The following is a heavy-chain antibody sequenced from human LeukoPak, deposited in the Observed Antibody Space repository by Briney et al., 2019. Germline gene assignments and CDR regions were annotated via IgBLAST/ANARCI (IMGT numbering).Heavy chain of an antibody. V-gene: IGHV1-2*02. CDR2: INPNSGGT. CDR1: GYTFTAYY. Sequence: ASVKVSCKTSGYTFTAYYIHWVRQAPGQGLEWMGWINPNSGGTNYAQKFQGRVTMTRDTSISTAYMDLSRLRSDDTAVYYCARGGIVGATFDYFDYWGQGTLVTVSS. D-gene: IGHD1-26*01. CDR3: ARGGIVGATFDYFDY. J-gene: IGHJ4*02.